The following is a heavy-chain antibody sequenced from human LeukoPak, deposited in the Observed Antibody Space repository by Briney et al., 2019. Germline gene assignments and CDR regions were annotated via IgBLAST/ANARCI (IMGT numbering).Heavy chain of an antibody. CDR2: IWYDGSNK. CDR3: ARARDYGDYPPDY. Sequence: GGSLRLSCAASGFTFSSYGMHWVRQAPGKGLEWVAVIWYDGSNKYYADSVKGRFTISRDNGKKLLYLQMCSLRAEDTAVYYCARARDYGDYPPDYWGQGTLVTVSS. D-gene: IGHD4-17*01. V-gene: IGHV3-33*01. CDR1: GFTFSSYG. J-gene: IGHJ4*02.